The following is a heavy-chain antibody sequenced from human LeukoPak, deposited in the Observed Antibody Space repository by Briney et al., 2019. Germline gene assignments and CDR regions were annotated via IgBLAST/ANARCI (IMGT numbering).Heavy chain of an antibody. Sequence: GGSLRLSCAASGFTFSSYAMSWVRQAPGKGLVWVSRINSDGSSTSYADSVKGRFTISRDNAKNTLYLQMNSLRAEDTAVYYCARFLAAGTGNYWGQGTLVTVSS. CDR1: GFTFSSYA. V-gene: IGHV3-74*01. J-gene: IGHJ4*02. CDR2: INSDGSST. CDR3: ARFLAAGTGNY. D-gene: IGHD6-13*01.